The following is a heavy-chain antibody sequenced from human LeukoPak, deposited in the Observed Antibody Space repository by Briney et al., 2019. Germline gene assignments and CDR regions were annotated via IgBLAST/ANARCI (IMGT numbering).Heavy chain of an antibody. Sequence: PGGSLRLSCAASGFTFSTYAMSWVRQTPGKGLEWVSAITDSGDNTYYADSVKGRFTISRDNSKNTLYLQMNSLRAEDTAVYYCASGVGATSAYDAFDIWGQGTMVTVSS. CDR1: GFTFSTYA. D-gene: IGHD1-26*01. CDR2: ITDSGDNT. CDR3: ASGVGATSAYDAFDI. V-gene: IGHV3-23*01. J-gene: IGHJ3*02.